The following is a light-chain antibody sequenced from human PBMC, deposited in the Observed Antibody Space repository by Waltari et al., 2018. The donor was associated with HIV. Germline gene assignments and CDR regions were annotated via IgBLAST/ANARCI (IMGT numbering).Light chain of an antibody. V-gene: IGLV2-11*01. J-gene: IGLJ1*01. CDR3: CSCAGSHCSFV. CDR1: HNNIGACDF. CDR2: AFT. Sequence: QSALTQPHSVSGPPGQSGPISCTGPHNNIGACDFLSWYRQDPDKAPNLIIYAFTKRPSGVPDRFSGSKSGNTASLTISGLQTEDEADYYCCSCAGSHCSFVFGTGTKVTVL.